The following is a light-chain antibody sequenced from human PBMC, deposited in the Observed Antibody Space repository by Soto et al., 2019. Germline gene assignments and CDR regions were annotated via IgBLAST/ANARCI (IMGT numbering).Light chain of an antibody. CDR3: SSYTTISTYV. CDR1: SSDVGGYNY. V-gene: IGLV2-14*01. J-gene: IGLJ1*01. Sequence: QSALTQPASVSGSPGQSITISCTGTSSDVGGYNYVSWYQQHPGKAPKLMIYDVRNRPSAVSNRFSGSKSVNTASLTISGLQAEDEADYYCSSYTTISTYVFGTGTKLTVL. CDR2: DVR.